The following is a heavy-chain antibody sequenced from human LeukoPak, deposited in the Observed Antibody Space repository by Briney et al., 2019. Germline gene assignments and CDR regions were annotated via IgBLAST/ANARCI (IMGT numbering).Heavy chain of an antibody. V-gene: IGHV3-30-3*01. Sequence: QPGRSLRLSCAVSGFTFSSYAMHWVRQAPGKGLEWVAVISYDGSNKYYADSVKGRFTISRDNSKNTLYLQMNSLRAEDTAVYYCARDGDGYNTLYYFDYWGQGTLVTVSS. D-gene: IGHD5-24*01. CDR1: GFTFSSYA. J-gene: IGHJ4*02. CDR2: ISYDGSNK. CDR3: ARDGDGYNTLYYFDY.